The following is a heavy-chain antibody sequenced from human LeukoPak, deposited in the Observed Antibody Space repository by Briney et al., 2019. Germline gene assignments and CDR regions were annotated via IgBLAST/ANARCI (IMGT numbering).Heavy chain of an antibody. CDR2: IKQDGSEK. D-gene: IGHD3-22*01. Sequence: GGSLRLSCAASGFTFSRYWMTWVRQAPGKGLEWVANIKQDGSEKYYVDSVKGRFTISRDNAKNSLYLQMNSLRAEDTAVYYCARGSSGYYDNSGYYGYWGQGTLVTVSS. CDR1: GFTFSRYW. J-gene: IGHJ4*02. CDR3: ARGSSGYYDNSGYYGY. V-gene: IGHV3-7*01.